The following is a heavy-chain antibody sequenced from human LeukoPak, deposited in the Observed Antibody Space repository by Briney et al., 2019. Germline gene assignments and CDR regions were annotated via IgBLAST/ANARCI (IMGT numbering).Heavy chain of an antibody. CDR1: GGTFSSYA. D-gene: IGHD6-13*01. CDR3: ARDWRTSGIAAAGTFDP. CDR2: IIPIFGTA. V-gene: IGHV1-69*05. J-gene: IGHJ5*02. Sequence: SVKVSCKASGGTFSSYAISWVQQAPGQGLEWMGGIIPIFGTANYAQKFQGRVTITTDESTSTAYMELSSLRSEDTAVYYCARDWRTSGIAAAGTFDPWGQGTLVTVSS.